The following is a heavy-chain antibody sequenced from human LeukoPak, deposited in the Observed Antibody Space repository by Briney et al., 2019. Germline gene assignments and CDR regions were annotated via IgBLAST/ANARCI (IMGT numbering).Heavy chain of an antibody. J-gene: IGHJ4*02. CDR3: ARDLGQLWGY. Sequence: GGALRLSCAASGFTVSSNYMSWVRQAPGKGLEWVSVIYSGGSTYYADSVKGRFTISRDNSKNTLYLQMNSRRAEDTAVYYCARDLGQLWGYWGQGTLVTVSS. V-gene: IGHV3-53*01. CDR2: IYSGGST. D-gene: IGHD5-24*01. CDR1: GFTVSSNY.